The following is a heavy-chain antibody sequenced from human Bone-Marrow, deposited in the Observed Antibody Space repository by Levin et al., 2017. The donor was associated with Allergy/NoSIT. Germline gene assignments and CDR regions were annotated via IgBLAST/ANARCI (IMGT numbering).Heavy chain of an antibody. D-gene: IGHD1/OR15-1a*01. CDR2: ISYIGST. J-gene: IGHJ3*01. V-gene: IGHV4-31*03. Sequence: SETLSLTCTVSGGSISGCGYYWCWIRQHPGTGLEWIGCISYIGSTHYNPSLKSRVTISADTSDKQFSLKMSSVTAADTAVFSCARGTFHGASDAFDVWGQGTIVTVSS. CDR1: GGSISGCGYY. CDR3: ARGTFHGASDAFDV.